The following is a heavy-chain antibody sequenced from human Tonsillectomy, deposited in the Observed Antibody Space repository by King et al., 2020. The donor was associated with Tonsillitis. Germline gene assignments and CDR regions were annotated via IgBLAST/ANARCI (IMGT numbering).Heavy chain of an antibody. CDR1: GFTFGDYA. J-gene: IGHJ5*02. Sequence: VQLVESGGGLVKPGRSLRLSCTASGFTFGDYAMSWFRQAPGKGLEWVGFIRSKAYGGTTEYAASVKGRFTISRDDSKSIAYLQMNSLKTEDTAVYYCTRAYYDSSGYYLPDWFDPWGQGTLVTVSS. D-gene: IGHD3-22*01. V-gene: IGHV3-49*05. CDR2: IRSKAYGGTT. CDR3: TRAYYDSSGYYLPDWFDP.